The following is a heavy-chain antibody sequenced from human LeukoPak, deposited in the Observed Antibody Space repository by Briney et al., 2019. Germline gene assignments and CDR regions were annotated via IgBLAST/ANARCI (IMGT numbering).Heavy chain of an antibody. V-gene: IGHV5-51*01. Sequence: GESLKISCKGSGYSFTSYWIGWVRQMPGKGLECMGIIYPGDSDTRYSPSFQGQVTISADKSISTAYLQWSSLKASDTAMYYCARQVYSSGWPPDYWGQGTLVTVSS. J-gene: IGHJ4*02. D-gene: IGHD6-19*01. CDR3: ARQVYSSGWPPDY. CDR2: IYPGDSDT. CDR1: GYSFTSYW.